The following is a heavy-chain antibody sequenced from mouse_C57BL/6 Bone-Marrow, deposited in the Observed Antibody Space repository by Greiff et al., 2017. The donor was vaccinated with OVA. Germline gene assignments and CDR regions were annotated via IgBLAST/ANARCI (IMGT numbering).Heavy chain of an antibody. CDR2: ISSGGSYT. V-gene: IGHV5-6*01. D-gene: IGHD2-1*01. CDR1: GFTFSSYG. Sequence: EVKLMESGGDLVKPGGSLKLSCAASGFTFSSYGMSWVRQTPDKRLEWVATISSGGSYTYYPDSVKGRFTISRDNAKNTLYLQMSSLKSEDTAMYYCARHVGGNYVRFAYWGQGTLVTVSA. J-gene: IGHJ3*01. CDR3: ARHVGGNYVRFAY.